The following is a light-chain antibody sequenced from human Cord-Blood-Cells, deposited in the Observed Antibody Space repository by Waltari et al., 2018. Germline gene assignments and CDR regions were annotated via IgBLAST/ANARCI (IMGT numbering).Light chain of an antibody. J-gene: IGKJ5*01. CDR1: QSISSY. CDR2: AAS. Sequence: DLQMTQSPSSIHSPSTLTCRASQSISSYLNWYQQKPGKAPKLLIYAASSLQSGVPSRFSGSGSGTDFTLTISSLQPEDFATYYCQQSYSTPPITFGQGTRLEIK. V-gene: IGKV1-39*01. CDR3: QQSYSTPPIT.